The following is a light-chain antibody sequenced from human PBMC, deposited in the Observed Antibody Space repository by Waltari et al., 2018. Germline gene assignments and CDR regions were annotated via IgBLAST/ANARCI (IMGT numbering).Light chain of an antibody. CDR1: SLNSYY. Sequence: SSELTQDPAVSVALGQTVRLTCQGDSLNSYYASWYQQRAGQAPLLVLYGKNKRPSGIPDRFSGSSLGDTSSLTITAARAEDEADYYCSSRDIRGIQLLFGGGTKLTVL. CDR3: SSRDIRGIQLL. CDR2: GKN. V-gene: IGLV3-19*01. J-gene: IGLJ3*02.